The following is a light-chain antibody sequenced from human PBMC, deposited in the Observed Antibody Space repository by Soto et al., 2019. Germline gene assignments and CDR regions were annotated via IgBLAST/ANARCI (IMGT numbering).Light chain of an antibody. CDR2: AAS. Sequence: DIQMTQSPSSLSASVGDRVTITCRASQSISSYLNWYQQKPGKAPKRLIYAASSLQSGVPSRFSGSGSGTDFTLTISSLQPEDCATYYCQQSYSTPRTFGQGTKVEIK. J-gene: IGKJ1*01. V-gene: IGKV1-39*01. CDR3: QQSYSTPRT. CDR1: QSISSY.